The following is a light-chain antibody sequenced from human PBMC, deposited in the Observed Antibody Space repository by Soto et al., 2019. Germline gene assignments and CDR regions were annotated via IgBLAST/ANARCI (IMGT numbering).Light chain of an antibody. CDR3: SSQAVSSTLV. J-gene: IGLJ2*01. Sequence: QSALTQPASVSGSLGQSVTMSCTGTSSDIGGYNYVSWYQQHPGKAPKLMTYDVSNRPSGVSNRFSGSKSGNSASRTISGRQAEEEADYYCSSQAVSSTLVFGGRNNVTVL. CDR2: DVS. V-gene: IGLV2-14*01. CDR1: SSDIGGYNY.